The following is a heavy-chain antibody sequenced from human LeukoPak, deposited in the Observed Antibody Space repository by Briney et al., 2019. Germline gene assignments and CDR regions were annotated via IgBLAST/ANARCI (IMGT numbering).Heavy chain of an antibody. D-gene: IGHD2-15*01. CDR2: IWYDGSNK. Sequence: GRSLRLSCAAPGFTFSTYGMHWVRQAPGKGLEWVAVIWYDGSNKYYADSVKGRFTISRDNSKNTLYLQMSSLRAEDTAVYFCARGLWGSPNFDYWGQGTLVTVSS. J-gene: IGHJ4*02. CDR1: GFTFSTYG. V-gene: IGHV3-33*01. CDR3: ARGLWGSPNFDY.